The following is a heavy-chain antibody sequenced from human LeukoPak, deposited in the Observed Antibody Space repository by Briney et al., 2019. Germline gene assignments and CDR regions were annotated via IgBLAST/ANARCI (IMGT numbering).Heavy chain of an antibody. Sequence: KPSETLSLTCAVSGYSISSGYYWGWIRQPPGKGLEWIGSIYHSGSTYNNPSLKSRVTISVDTSKNQFSLKLSSVTAADTAAYYCARGTTGNFDYWGQGTLVTVSS. V-gene: IGHV4-38-2*01. J-gene: IGHJ4*02. CDR2: IYHSGST. D-gene: IGHD1-1*01. CDR1: GYSISSGYY. CDR3: ARGTTGNFDY.